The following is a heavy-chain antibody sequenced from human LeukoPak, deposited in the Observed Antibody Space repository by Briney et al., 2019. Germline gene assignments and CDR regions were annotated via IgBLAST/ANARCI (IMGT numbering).Heavy chain of an antibody. J-gene: IGHJ4*02. CDR2: IKQDGSEK. V-gene: IGHV3-7*01. D-gene: IGHD1-26*01. Sequence: GGSLRLSCAASGFTFSSYGMHWVRQAPGKGLEWVANIKQDGSEKYFVDSVKGRFTISRDNAKNSLFLQMNSLRAEDTAVYYCARDGNYYAGDYWGQGTLVTVSP. CDR1: GFTFSSYG. CDR3: ARDGNYYAGDY.